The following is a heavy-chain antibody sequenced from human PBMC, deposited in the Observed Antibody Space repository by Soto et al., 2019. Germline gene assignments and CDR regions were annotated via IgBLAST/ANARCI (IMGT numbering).Heavy chain of an antibody. CDR1: GFTFSSYA. CDR2: ISTNGGST. Sequence: GGSLRLSCSASGFTFSSYAMHWVRQAPGKGLEYVSSISTNGGSTHYADSVKGRFTISRDNSKNTLYLQMTSLRAEDTAVYYCASGGSSLNFDSWGQGTLVTVSS. D-gene: IGHD6-6*01. V-gene: IGHV3-64*04. CDR3: ASGGSSLNFDS. J-gene: IGHJ4*02.